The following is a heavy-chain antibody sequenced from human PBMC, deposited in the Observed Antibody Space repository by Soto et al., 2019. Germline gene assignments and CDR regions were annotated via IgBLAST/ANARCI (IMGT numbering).Heavy chain of an antibody. J-gene: IGHJ4*02. CDR2: ISYDGSNK. Sequence: QPGGSLRLSCAASGFTFSSYGMHWVRQAPGKGLEWVAVISYDGSNKYYADSVKGRFTISRDNSKNTLYLQMNSLRAEDTAVYYCAKDGARVIVGATNIDYWGQGTLVTVSS. V-gene: IGHV3-30*18. D-gene: IGHD1-26*01. CDR3: AKDGARVIVGATNIDY. CDR1: GFTFSSYG.